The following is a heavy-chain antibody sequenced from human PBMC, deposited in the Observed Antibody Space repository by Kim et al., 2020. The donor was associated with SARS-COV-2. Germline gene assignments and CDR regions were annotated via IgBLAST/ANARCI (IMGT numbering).Heavy chain of an antibody. CDR1: GFTFSSYG. Sequence: GRSLRLSCAASGFTFSSYGMHWVRQAPGKGLEWVAVIWYDGSNKYYADSVKGRFTISRDNSKNTLYLQMNSLRAEDTAVYYCAKDRGIPGYSSSTSYYYYGMDVWGQGTTVTVSS. D-gene: IGHD6-13*01. CDR3: AKDRGIPGYSSSTSYYYYGMDV. J-gene: IGHJ6*02. V-gene: IGHV3-33*06. CDR2: IWYDGSNK.